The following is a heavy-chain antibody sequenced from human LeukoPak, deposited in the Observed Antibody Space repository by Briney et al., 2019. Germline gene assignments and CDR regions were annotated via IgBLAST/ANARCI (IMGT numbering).Heavy chain of an antibody. CDR2: IWYDGSNK. CDR1: GFTFSSYG. Sequence: PGGSLRLSCAASGFTFSSYGTHWVRQAPGKGLEWVAVIWYDGSNKYYADSVKGRFTISRDNSKNTLYLQMNSLRAEDTAVYYCATPDSSGYYFQFDYWGQGTLVTVSS. V-gene: IGHV3-33*01. J-gene: IGHJ4*02. CDR3: ATPDSSGYYFQFDY. D-gene: IGHD3-22*01.